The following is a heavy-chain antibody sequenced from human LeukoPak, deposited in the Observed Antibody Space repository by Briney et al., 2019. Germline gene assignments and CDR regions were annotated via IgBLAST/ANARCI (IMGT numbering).Heavy chain of an antibody. V-gene: IGHV4-30-4*08. J-gene: IGHJ5*02. CDR3: ARERIMITFGGVIVSGNWFDP. D-gene: IGHD3-16*02. CDR2: IYYSGST. CDR1: GGSISSGDYY. Sequence: SETLSLTCTVSGGSISSGDYYWSWIRQPPGKGLEWIGYIYYSGSTYYNPSLKSRVTISVDTSKHQFSLKLSSVTAADTAVYYCARERIMITFGGVIVSGNWFDPWGQGTLVTVSS.